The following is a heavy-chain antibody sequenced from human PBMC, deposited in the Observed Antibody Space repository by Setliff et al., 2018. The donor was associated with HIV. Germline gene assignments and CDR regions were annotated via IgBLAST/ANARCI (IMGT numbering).Heavy chain of an antibody. V-gene: IGHV4-59*11. J-gene: IGHJ4*02. D-gene: IGHD6-13*01. CDR2: IYNSGST. Sequence: PSETLSLTCTVSGGSISSHYWSWIRQPPGKGLEWIGYIYNSGSTNYNPSLKSRVTISVDTSKNQFSLKLSSVTAADTAVYYCARAGYNSRPYYFDYWVQGTLVTVSS. CDR1: GGSISSHY. CDR3: ARAGYNSRPYYFDY.